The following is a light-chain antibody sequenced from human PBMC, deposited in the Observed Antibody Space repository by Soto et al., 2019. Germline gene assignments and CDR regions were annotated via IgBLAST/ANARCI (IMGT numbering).Light chain of an antibody. V-gene: IGLV1-40*01. CDR1: SSNIGAHFD. Sequence: QSVLTQPPSVSGAPGQRVTISCTGSSSNIGAHFDVHWYQHLPGTAPKLLIYGNTNRPSGVPDRFSGSKSGTSASLAITGLQAEDEADYYCQSYDSSLRGVFGTGTKLTVL. J-gene: IGLJ1*01. CDR3: QSYDSSLRGV. CDR2: GNT.